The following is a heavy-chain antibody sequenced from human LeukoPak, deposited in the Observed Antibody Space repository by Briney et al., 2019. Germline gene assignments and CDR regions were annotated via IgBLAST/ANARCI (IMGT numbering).Heavy chain of an antibody. CDR1: GGTFSSYA. V-gene: IGHV1-69*04. CDR3: VTTVTTPPVY. D-gene: IGHD4-17*01. CDR2: IIPILGIA. J-gene: IGHJ4*02. Sequence: GSSVKVSCKASGGTFSSYAISWVRQAPGQGLEWMGRIIPILGIANYAQKFQGRVTITADKPTSTAYMELSSLRSEDTAVYYCVTTVTTPPVYWGQGTLVTVSS.